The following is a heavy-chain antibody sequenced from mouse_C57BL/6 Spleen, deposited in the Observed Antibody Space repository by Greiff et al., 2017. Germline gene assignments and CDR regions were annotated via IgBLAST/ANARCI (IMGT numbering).Heavy chain of an antibody. Sequence: EVKLQESGGGLVQPGGSMKLSCAASGFTFSDAWMDWVRQSPEKGLEWVAEIRHKASNHSPYYAESVKGRFTISRDDSKSSVYRQMNSLRAEDTGIYYCTMSTMSYYFDYWGQGTTLTVSS. CDR2: IRHKASNHSP. V-gene: IGHV6-6*01. D-gene: IGHD2-1*01. J-gene: IGHJ2*01. CDR3: TMSTMSYYFDY. CDR1: GFTFSDAW.